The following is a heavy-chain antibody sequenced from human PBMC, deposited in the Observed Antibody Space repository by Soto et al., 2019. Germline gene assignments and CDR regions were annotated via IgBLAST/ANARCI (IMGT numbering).Heavy chain of an antibody. D-gene: IGHD5-18*01. J-gene: IGHJ4*02. V-gene: IGHV5-10-1*01. CDR1: GYTFTSYW. CDR2: IDPSDSST. CDR3: AATGYTYGYHFDH. Sequence: GESLRISCKGSGYTFTSYWITWVRQMPGKGLEWMGRIDPSDSSTNYSPSFQGHVTISTDKSISTAHLQWSSLKVSDTAMYYCAATGYTYGYHFDHWGQGTQVTVSS.